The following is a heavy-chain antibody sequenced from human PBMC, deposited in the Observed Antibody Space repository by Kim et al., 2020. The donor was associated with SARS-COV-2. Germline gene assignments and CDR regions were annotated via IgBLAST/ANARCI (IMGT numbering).Heavy chain of an antibody. CDR1: GFTFSNYA. Sequence: GGSLRLSCAASGFTFSNYAMSWVRQAPGKGLEWVSSISGSSGSLYSADSVKGRFTISRDNSKDMLYLQMNSLRAEDTAVYYCAKGDRGYNYHFDYWGQGTLVTVSS. CDR3: AKGDRGYNYHFDY. V-gene: IGHV3-23*01. J-gene: IGHJ4*02. CDR2: ISGSSGSL. D-gene: IGHD5-12*01.